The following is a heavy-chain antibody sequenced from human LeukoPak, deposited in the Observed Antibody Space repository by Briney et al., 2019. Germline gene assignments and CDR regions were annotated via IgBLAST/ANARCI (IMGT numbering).Heavy chain of an antibody. CDR3: AKSGYDYVWGSYFADY. CDR2: ISGSGGSA. Sequence: PGGSLRLSCAASGFTFSSYAMSWVRQALGKGLEWVSAISGSGGSAYYADSVKGRFTISRDNSKNTLYLQMNSLRAEDTAVYYCAKSGYDYVWGSYFADYWGQGTLVTVSS. J-gene: IGHJ4*02. D-gene: IGHD3-16*01. CDR1: GFTFSSYA. V-gene: IGHV3-23*01.